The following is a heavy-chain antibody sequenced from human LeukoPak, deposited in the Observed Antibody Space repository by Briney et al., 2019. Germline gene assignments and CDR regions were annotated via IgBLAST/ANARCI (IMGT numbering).Heavy chain of an antibody. CDR3: ARAGHRYYYGSGRVFDY. Sequence: SQTLSLTCAISGDSVSSNSAAWNWIRQSPSRGLEWLGRTYYRSKWYNDYAVSVKSRITINPDTSKNQFSLQLNSVTPEDTAVYYCARAGHRYYYGSGRVFDYWGQGTLVTVSS. D-gene: IGHD3-10*01. V-gene: IGHV6-1*01. CDR2: TYYRSKWYN. CDR1: GDSVSSNSAA. J-gene: IGHJ4*02.